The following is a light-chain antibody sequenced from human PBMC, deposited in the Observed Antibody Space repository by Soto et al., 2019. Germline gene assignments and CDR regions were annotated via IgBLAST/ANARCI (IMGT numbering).Light chain of an antibody. V-gene: IGLV1-51*01. CDR3: GTWDNSLSAGV. J-gene: IGLJ1*01. Sequence: QSVLTQPPSVSAAPGQTVTISCSGSSSNIGDNYVSWYQQLPGTAPKLLIYDNNKRPSGIPDRFSGSKSGTSATLGIIGLRTGDEADYYCGTWDNSLSAGVFGTGTKVTVL. CDR1: SSNIGDNY. CDR2: DNN.